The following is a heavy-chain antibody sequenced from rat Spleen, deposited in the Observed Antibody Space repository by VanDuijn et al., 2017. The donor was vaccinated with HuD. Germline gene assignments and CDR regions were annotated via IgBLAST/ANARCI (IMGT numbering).Heavy chain of an antibody. J-gene: IGHJ3*01. D-gene: IGHD1-4*01. V-gene: IGHV5-34*01. CDR1: GFTFSDYG. Sequence: EVQLVESGGGLVQPGRSLKLSCVASGFTFSDYGMNWIRQAPGKGLEWVAYISSSSGTIYYADTVKGRFTISRDNAKNTLYLQLSSLRSEDTALYYCARHGPRGFAYWGQGTLVTVSS. CDR3: ARHGPRGFAY. CDR2: ISSSSGT.